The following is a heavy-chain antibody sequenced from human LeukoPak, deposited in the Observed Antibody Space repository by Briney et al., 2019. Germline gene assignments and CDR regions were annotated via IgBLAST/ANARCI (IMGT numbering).Heavy chain of an antibody. CDR2: IYYRGST. D-gene: IGHD6-13*01. J-gene: IGHJ4*02. CDR1: NGSINDYY. V-gene: IGHV4-59*05. Sequence: KPSETLSLTCTVSNGSINDYYWSWVRQPPGKGLEWIGSIYYRGSTYYNPSLKGRVTISVDTSKNQFSLKLTSVTAADTAVYYCARLPEPGIAAAGAFDYWGQGTLVTVSS. CDR3: ARLPEPGIAAAGAFDY.